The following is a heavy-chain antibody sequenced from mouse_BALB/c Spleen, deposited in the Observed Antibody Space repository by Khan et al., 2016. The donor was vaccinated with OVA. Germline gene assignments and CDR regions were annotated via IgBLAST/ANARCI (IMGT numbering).Heavy chain of an antibody. V-gene: IGHV3-2*02. CDR3: VRGRAY. D-gene: IGHD3-3*01. J-gene: IGHJ3*01. CDR1: GYSITSDYA. Sequence: EVQLVESGPGLVKPSLSLSLTCTVTGYSITSDYAWNWIRQFPGHKLEWMGYISYSGRTSYTPSLKSRISITRDTSKNQFFLQLNSVTADDTATYFCVRGRAYWGQGTLVTVSA. CDR2: ISYSGRT.